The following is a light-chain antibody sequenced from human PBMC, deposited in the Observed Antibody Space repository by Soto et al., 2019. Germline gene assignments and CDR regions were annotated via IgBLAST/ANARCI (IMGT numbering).Light chain of an antibody. CDR2: NAS. CDR1: QSISSR. J-gene: IGKJ2*01. CDR3: QQYNSYPYT. V-gene: IGKV1-5*03. Sequence: DIQMTQSPATLSASVGERATITCRASQSISSRLACYQQKPGKDPKLLIYNASSIESGVPSRFSGSGSGTDFTLTISSLQPDDFAAYYCQQYNSYPYTFGQGTKLEIK.